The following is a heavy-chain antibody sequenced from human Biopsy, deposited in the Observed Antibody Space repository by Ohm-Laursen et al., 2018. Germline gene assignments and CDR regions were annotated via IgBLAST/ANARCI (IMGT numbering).Heavy chain of an antibody. CDR2: IGRSSSTI. Sequence: SLRLSCTASGFTFSNYRMNWVRQAPGKGLEWVSYIGRSSSTIRYTDSVKGRFTISRDNAKNSLYLQMNSLRAEDTAVYYCAGVRGDYYYGMDVWGQGTTVTVSS. J-gene: IGHJ6*02. D-gene: IGHD3-16*01. CDR1: GFTFSNYR. V-gene: IGHV3-48*01. CDR3: AGVRGDYYYGMDV.